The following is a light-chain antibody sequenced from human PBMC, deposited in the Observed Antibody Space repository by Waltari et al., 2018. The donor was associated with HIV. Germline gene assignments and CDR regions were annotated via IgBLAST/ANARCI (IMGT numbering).Light chain of an antibody. V-gene: IGLV3-1*01. Sequence: SYELTQPPSVSVSPGQTASITCSGDKLGHKYACWYQQKPGQSPVLVIYQDNNRPSGIPERFSGSNSGNTATLTISGTQAMDEADYYCQAWDSGTGVFGGGTKLTVL. CDR1: KLGHKY. J-gene: IGLJ2*01. CDR2: QDN. CDR3: QAWDSGTGV.